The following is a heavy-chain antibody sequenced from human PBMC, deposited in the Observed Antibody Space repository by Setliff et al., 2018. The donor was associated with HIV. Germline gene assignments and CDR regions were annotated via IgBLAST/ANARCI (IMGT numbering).Heavy chain of an antibody. Sequence: PGESLKISCKGSGYNFLNYWISWVRQVPGKGLERMGRIDPVDSQTTYTPSFQGHVAFSVDKSISTAYLQWRSLKASDTAMYYCASGFCNTPSCYIGVLDHWGLGTLVTVSS. J-gene: IGHJ4*02. CDR2: IDPVDSQT. CDR3: ASGFCNTPSCYIGVLDH. CDR1: GYNFLNYW. D-gene: IGHD2-2*02. V-gene: IGHV5-10-1*01.